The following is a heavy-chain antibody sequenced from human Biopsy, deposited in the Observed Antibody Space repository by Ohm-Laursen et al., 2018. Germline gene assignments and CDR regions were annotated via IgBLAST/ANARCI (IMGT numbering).Heavy chain of an antibody. Sequence: ASVKVSCKASGYTFTSYYLHWVRQARGQGLEWMGWMIPSSGKTGYAQRFQGRVTLTMNTSISTAYMELSGLRSEDTAVYFCARGYSRRVSIFEASIYWFDTWGQGTLVTVSS. CDR1: GYTFTSYY. J-gene: IGHJ5*02. V-gene: IGHV1-8*01. CDR3: ARGYSRRVSIFEASIYWFDT. D-gene: IGHD6-6*01. CDR2: MIPSSGKT.